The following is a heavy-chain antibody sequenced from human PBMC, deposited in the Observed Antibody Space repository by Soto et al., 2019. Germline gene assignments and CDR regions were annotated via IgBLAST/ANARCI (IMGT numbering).Heavy chain of an antibody. D-gene: IGHD1-26*01. CDR2: ISYDGSNK. J-gene: IGHJ6*02. Sequence: QVQLVESGGGVVQPGRSLRLSCAASGFTFSSYAMHWVRQAPGKGLEWVAVISYDGSNKYYADSVKGRFTISRANSKSALDLQMNSLRTDDTAVYYCARGGSGSYADYGMEVWCRGGTVTVSS. CDR1: GFTFSSYA. CDR3: ARGGSGSYADYGMEV. V-gene: IGHV3-30-3*01.